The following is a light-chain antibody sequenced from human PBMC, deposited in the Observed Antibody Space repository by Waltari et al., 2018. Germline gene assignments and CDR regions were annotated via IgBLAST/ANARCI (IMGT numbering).Light chain of an antibody. Sequence: DVQMTQSPSTLSASVGDRVTITCRASEDINTWLALYQQKPGKAPKLLISDAASLKSGVPSRFSGSGSGTDFTLTITSMQPDDFATYYCQHYKNFPLTFGGGTNVEV. CDR2: DAA. CDR3: QHYKNFPLT. V-gene: IGKV1-5*01. CDR1: EDINTW. J-gene: IGKJ4*01.